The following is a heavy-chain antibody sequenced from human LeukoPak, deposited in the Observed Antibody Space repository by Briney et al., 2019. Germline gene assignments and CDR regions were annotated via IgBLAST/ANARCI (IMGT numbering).Heavy chain of an antibody. V-gene: IGHV4-59*08. J-gene: IGHJ6*02. D-gene: IGHD2-2*01. CDR1: GGSITSYY. Sequence: SETLSLTCILSGGSITSYYWSWIRQPPGKGLEWIGFMFYSGSTNYNPSLKSRVTISVDTSKNQFSLKLSSVTAADTAVYYCARSGGASTRRGSYGMDVWGQGTTVTVSS. CDR3: ARSGGASTRRGSYGMDV. CDR2: MFYSGST.